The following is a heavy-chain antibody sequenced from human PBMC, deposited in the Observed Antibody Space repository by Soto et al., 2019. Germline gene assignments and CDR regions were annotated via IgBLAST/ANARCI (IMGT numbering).Heavy chain of an antibody. D-gene: IGHD1-26*01. V-gene: IGHV3-23*01. J-gene: IGHJ4*02. CDR1: GFTFSRYA. Sequence: GGSRRRSWAASGFTFSRYAMSWGRQAPGKGLEWVSAIGASGAGTYYAEYVKGRFTISRDNSKNTLYLQMNSLRAEDTAVYYCALRKTGSYFDYWGQGTLVTVSS. CDR2: IGASGAGT. CDR3: ALRKTGSYFDY.